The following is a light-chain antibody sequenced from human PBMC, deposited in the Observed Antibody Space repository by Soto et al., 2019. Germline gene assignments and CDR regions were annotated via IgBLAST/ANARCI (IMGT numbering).Light chain of an antibody. CDR3: ASWDYSLNAYV. CDR2: SNN. CDR1: SSNIGQNT. Sequence: QSVLTQPPSASGTPGQRVTISCSGSSSNIGQNTVNWYQQLPGTTPKVLIYSNNQRPSGVPDRFSGSKSGTSASLAISGLQSEDEADYYCASWDYSLNAYVFGIGTKVTVL. J-gene: IGLJ1*01. V-gene: IGLV1-44*01.